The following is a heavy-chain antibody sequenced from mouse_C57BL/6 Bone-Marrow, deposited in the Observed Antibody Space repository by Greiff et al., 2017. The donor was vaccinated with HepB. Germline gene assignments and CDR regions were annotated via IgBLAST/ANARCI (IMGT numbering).Heavy chain of an antibody. CDR1: GFTFSSYG. J-gene: IGHJ3*01. D-gene: IGHD1-1*01. CDR3: ARGYYG. V-gene: IGHV5-6*01. Sequence: EVQGVESGGDLVKPGGSLKLSCAASGFTFSSYGMSWVRQTPDKRLEWVATISSGGSYTYYPDSVKGRFTISRDNAKNTLYLQMSSLKSEDTAMYYCARGYYGWGQGTLVTVSA. CDR2: ISSGGSYT.